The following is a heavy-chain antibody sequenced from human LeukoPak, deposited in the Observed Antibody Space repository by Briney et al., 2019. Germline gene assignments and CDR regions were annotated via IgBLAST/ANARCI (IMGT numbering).Heavy chain of an antibody. CDR2: INHSGST. D-gene: IGHD6-13*01. J-gene: IGHJ6*03. V-gene: IGHV4-34*01. CDR1: GGSFSAYY. Sequence: SETLSLTCAVYGGSFSAYYWSWIRQPPGKGLEWTGEINHSGSTNYNPSLKSRVTISVDTSKNQFSLKLSSVTAADTAVYYCARGLRYSSPYYYYYMDVWGKGTTVTVSS. CDR3: ARGLRYSSPYYYYYMDV.